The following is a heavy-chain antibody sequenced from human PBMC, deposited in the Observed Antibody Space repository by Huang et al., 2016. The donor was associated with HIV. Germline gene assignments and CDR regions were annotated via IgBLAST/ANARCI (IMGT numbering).Heavy chain of an antibody. CDR2: INHSGNT. J-gene: IGHJ4*02. CDR3: ARGTAAAHSDY. V-gene: IGHV4-34*01. CDR1: GGSFSGYN. D-gene: IGHD6-13*01. Sequence: QVQLQQWGAGLLKPSETLSLTCAVYGGSFSGYNWSWIRQSPGKGLAWIGEINHSGNTNDNPALKSLVTISVDTSKNQFSLRLSSVTAADTAVYYCARGTAAAHSDYWGQGTLVTVYS.